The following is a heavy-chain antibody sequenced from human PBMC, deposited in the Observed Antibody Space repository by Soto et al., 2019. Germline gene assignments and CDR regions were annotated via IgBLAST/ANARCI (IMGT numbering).Heavy chain of an antibody. CDR1: GFTFSSFW. CDR3: ASSAVAAPRLFPR. D-gene: IGHD6-19*01. CDR2: IKYDGSEK. Sequence: GGSLILSCAASGFTFSSFWMSWVRQAPGRGLEWVANIKYDGSEKYYLDSVKGRFTISRDNAKNSLYLQMNSLRAEDTAVYYCASSAVAAPRLFPRWGQGTLVTVSS. V-gene: IGHV3-7*01. J-gene: IGHJ4*02.